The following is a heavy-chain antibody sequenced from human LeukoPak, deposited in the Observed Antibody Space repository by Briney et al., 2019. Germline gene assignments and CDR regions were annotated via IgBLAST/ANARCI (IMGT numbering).Heavy chain of an antibody. CDR3: AKYGYSYGGNYYGMDV. J-gene: IGHJ6*02. D-gene: IGHD5-18*01. V-gene: IGHV3-53*01. Sequence: GGSLRLSCAASGFTVSSNYMSWVRQAPGKGLEWVSVIYSGGSTYYADSVKGRFTISRDNSKNTLYLQMNSLRAEDTAVYYCAKYGYSYGGNYYGMDVWGQGTTVTVSS. CDR1: GFTVSSNY. CDR2: IYSGGST.